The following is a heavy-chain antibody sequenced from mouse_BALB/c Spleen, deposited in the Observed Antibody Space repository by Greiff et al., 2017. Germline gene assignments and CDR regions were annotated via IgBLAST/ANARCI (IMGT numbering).Heavy chain of an antibody. Sequence: VMLVESGPGLVAPSQSLSITCTVSGFSLTSYGVHWVRQPPGKGLEWLGVIWAGGSTNYNSALMSRLSISKDNSKSQVFLKMNSLQTDDTAMYYCARELRLDYYAMDYWGQGTSVTVSS. V-gene: IGHV2-9*02. D-gene: IGHD1-2*01. J-gene: IGHJ4*01. CDR2: IWAGGST. CDR3: ARELRLDYYAMDY. CDR1: GFSLTSYG.